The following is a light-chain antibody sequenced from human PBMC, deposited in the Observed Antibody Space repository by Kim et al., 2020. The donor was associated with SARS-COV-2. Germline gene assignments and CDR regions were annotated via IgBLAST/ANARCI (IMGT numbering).Light chain of an antibody. V-gene: IGLV3-1*01. J-gene: IGLJ1*01. CDR2: QDS. CDR1: KLGDKY. Sequence: SVSQGQTASITCSGDKLGDKYVCWYQQKPGQSPVVVIYQDSKRPSGIPERFSGSNSGNTATLTISGTQAMDEADYYCQAWDSSTYVFGTGTKVTVL. CDR3: QAWDSSTYV.